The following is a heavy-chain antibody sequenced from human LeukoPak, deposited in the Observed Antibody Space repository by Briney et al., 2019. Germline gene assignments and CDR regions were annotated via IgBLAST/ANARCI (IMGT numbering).Heavy chain of an antibody. D-gene: IGHD5-24*01. J-gene: IGHJ4*02. CDR3: ARGGWLKTSYYFDF. Sequence: SETLSLTCTVSGASINNYFWSWVRQPPGKGLEWIGYMYSSGSSTYNPSLKSRVTMSTDPSRNQLSLRVTSVTAADTAVYYCARGGWLKTSYYFDFWGQGSLVTVSS. CDR1: GASINNYF. V-gene: IGHV4-59*01. CDR2: MYSSGSS.